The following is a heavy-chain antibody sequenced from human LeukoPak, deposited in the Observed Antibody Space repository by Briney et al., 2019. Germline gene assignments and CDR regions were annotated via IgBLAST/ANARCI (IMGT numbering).Heavy chain of an antibody. J-gene: IGHJ4*02. V-gene: IGHV1-2*02. CDR3: ARDLRFLEWLPFDY. CDR2: INPNSGGT. CDR1: GYTFTGYY. Sequence: GASVKVSCKASGYTFTGYYMHWVRQAPGQGLEWMGWINPNSGGTNYAQKFQGRVTMTRDTSISTAYMELSRLRSDDTAVYYCARDLRFLEWLPFDYWGQGTLVTVSS. D-gene: IGHD3-3*01.